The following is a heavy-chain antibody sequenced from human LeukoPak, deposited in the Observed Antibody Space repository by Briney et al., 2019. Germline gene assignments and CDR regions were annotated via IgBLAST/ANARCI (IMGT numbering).Heavy chain of an antibody. V-gene: IGHV4-59*03. CDR2: IYYRGDI. CDR3: ATNKDWAEAD. D-gene: IGHD3/OR15-3a*01. CDR1: DGSIRTYY. J-gene: IGHJ4*02. Sequence: SETLSLTCSVSDGSIRTYYWSWIRQSPGQGLEWIGNIYYRGDINYNPSLKSRVIISIDTSKNQFSLKVTSLTAADTTVYYCATNKDWAEADWGQGTLVIVSS.